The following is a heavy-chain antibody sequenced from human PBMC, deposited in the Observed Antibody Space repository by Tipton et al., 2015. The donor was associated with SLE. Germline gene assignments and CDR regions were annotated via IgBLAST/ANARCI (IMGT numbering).Heavy chain of an antibody. V-gene: IGHV4-30-4*01. J-gene: IGHJ5*02. CDR2: IYYSGST. CDR1: GGSISSGDYY. Sequence: TLSLTCTVSGGSISSGDYYWSWIRQPPGKGLEWIGYIYYSGSTYYNPSLKSRVTISVDTSKNQFSLKLSSVTAADTAVYYCAREPQKDGIGGWFDPWGQGTLVTVSS. CDR3: AREPQKDGIGGWFDP. D-gene: IGHD1-26*01.